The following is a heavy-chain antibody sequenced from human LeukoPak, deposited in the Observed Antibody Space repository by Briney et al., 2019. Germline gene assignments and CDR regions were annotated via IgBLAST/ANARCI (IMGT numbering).Heavy chain of an antibody. CDR1: GGSVSSGSYY. CDR3: ARDFRVPAAAYWYFDL. D-gene: IGHD2-2*01. V-gene: IGHV4-61*01. Sequence: SETLSLTCTVSGGSVSSGSYYWSWIRQPPGKGLEWIGYIYYSGSTNYNPPLKSRVTISVDTSKNQFSLKLSSVTAADTAVYYCARDFRVPAAAYWYFDLWGRGTLVTVSS. J-gene: IGHJ2*01. CDR2: IYYSGST.